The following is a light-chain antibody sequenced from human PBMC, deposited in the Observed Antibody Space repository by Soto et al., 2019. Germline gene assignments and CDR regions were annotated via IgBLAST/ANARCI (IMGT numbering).Light chain of an antibody. CDR2: KAS. CDR1: QSISSW. J-gene: IGKJ2*01. Sequence: DIQMTQSPSTLSASVGDRVTITCRASQSISSWLAWYQQKPGKAPKLLIYKASSLESGVPSRFSGSGSGTEFTLTISSLQPDDFATYYCQQYNTSSLYPFGQGTKVDIX. CDR3: QQYNTSSLYP. V-gene: IGKV1-5*03.